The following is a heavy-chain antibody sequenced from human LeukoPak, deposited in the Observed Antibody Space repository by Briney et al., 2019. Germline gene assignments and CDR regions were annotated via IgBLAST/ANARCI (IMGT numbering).Heavy chain of an antibody. CDR1: GYTFTSYG. CDR2: ISVYNGNT. D-gene: IGHD2-2*01. CDR3: ARGALGYCSSTSCYEYYYYGMDV. V-gene: IGHV1-18*01. Sequence: ASVKVSCKASGYTFTSYGISWVRQAPGQGLEWMGWISVYNGNTNYAQKFQGRVTITADESTSTAYMELSSLRSEDTAVYYCARGALGYCSSTSCYEYYYYGMDVWGQGTTVTVSS. J-gene: IGHJ6*02.